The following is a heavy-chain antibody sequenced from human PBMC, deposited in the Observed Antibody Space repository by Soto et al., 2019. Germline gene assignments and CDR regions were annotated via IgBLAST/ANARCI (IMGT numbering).Heavy chain of an antibody. D-gene: IGHD2-15*01. CDR2: IIPIFGTA. V-gene: IGHV1-69*13. CDR3: ARGRLPYCSGGSCYSGADY. J-gene: IGHJ4*02. Sequence: SVKVSCKASGGTFSSYAISWVRQAPGQGLEWMGGIIPIFGTANYAQKFQGRVTTTADESTSTAYMELSSLRSEDTAVYYCARGRLPYCSGGSCYSGADYWGQGTLVTVSS. CDR1: GGTFSSYA.